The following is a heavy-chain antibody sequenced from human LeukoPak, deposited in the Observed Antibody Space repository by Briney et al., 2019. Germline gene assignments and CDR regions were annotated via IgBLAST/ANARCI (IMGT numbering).Heavy chain of an antibody. V-gene: IGHV3-21*01. CDR3: ATGDSHY. Sequence: SGGSLRLSCAASGFTFNTYSMDWVREAPGKGLEWVSSISSRSGNMYYADSVKGRFTISRDNARNSVFLQMNSLRVEDTAVYYCATGDSHYWGQGTLVTVSS. CDR1: GFTFNTYS. D-gene: IGHD2-21*02. CDR2: ISSRSGNM. J-gene: IGHJ4*02.